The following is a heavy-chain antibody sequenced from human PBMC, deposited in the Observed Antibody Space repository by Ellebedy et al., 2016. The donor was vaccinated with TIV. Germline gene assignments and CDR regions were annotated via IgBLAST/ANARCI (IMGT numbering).Heavy chain of an antibody. V-gene: IGHV3-30-3*01. CDR1: GFTFSSYA. CDR3: ARLGVTTDYGMDV. D-gene: IGHD4-17*01. Sequence: GESLKISCAASGFTFSSYAMHWVRQAPGKGLEWVAVISYDGSNKYYADSVKGRFTISRDNAKNSLYLQMNSLRAEDTAVYYCARLGVTTDYGMDVWGQGTTVTVSS. J-gene: IGHJ6*02. CDR2: ISYDGSNK.